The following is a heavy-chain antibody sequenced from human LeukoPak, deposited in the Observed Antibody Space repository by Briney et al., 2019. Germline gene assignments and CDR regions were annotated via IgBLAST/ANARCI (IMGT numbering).Heavy chain of an antibody. V-gene: IGHV3-30*18. J-gene: IGHJ5*02. CDR1: GFTFSSYV. D-gene: IGHD6-19*01. CDR2: ISYDGSNK. Sequence: GRSLRLSCAASGFTFSSYVMHWVRQAPGKGLEWVAVISYDGSNKYYADSVKGRFTISRDNSKNTLYLQMNSLRAEDTAVYYCAKLSAVAGMGFDPWGQGTLVTVSS. CDR3: AKLSAVAGMGFDP.